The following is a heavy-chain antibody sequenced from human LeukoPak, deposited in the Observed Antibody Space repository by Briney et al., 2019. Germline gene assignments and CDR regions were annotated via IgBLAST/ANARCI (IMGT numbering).Heavy chain of an antibody. CDR2: INPSGGST. D-gene: IGHD2-8*01. V-gene: IGHV1-46*01. CDR1: GYTFTSYY. Sequence: ASVKVSWKASGYTFTSYYMHWVRQAPGQGLEWMGIINPSGGSTSYAQKFQGRVTMTRDTSTSTVYMELSSLRSEDTAVYYCARAKIVLMVYAHLGDNYYYYGMDVWGQGTTVTVSS. CDR3: ARAKIVLMVYAHLGDNYYYYGMDV. J-gene: IGHJ6*02.